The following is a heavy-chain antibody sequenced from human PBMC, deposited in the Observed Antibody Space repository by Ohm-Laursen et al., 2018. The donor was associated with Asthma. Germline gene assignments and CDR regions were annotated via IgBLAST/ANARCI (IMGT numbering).Heavy chain of an antibody. D-gene: IGHD3-22*01. Sequence: SLRLSCSASGFTFSSYAMHWVRQAPGKGLEWVAVISYDGSNKYYADSVKGRFTIPRDNSKNTLYLQMNSLRAEDTAVYYCARVHYYDSSNFDYWGQGTLVTVSS. CDR3: ARVHYYDSSNFDY. V-gene: IGHV3-30-3*01. CDR2: ISYDGSNK. CDR1: GFTFSSYA. J-gene: IGHJ4*02.